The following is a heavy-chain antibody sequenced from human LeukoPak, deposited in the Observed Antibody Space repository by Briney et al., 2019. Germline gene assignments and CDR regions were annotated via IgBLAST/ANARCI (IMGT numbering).Heavy chain of an antibody. V-gene: IGHV4-39*01. CDR2: IYYSGST. CDR1: GGSISSSSYY. Sequence: SETLSLTCTASGGSISSSSYYWGWIRQPPGKGLEWIGSIYYSGSTYYNPSLKSRVTISVDTSKNQFSLKLSSVTAADTAVYYCARQTGYCSGGGCRGYWGQGTLVTVSS. J-gene: IGHJ4*02. CDR3: ARQTGYCSGGGCRGY. D-gene: IGHD2-15*01.